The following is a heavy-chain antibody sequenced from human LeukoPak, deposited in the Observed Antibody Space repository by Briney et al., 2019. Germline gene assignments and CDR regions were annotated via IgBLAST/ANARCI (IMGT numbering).Heavy chain of an antibody. Sequence: GGSLRLSCAASGFIFSSYWMHWVRQAPGKGLVWVSRINSDGSSTSYADSVKGRFTISRDNAKDTLYLQMNSLRAEDTAVYYCARRVVVPAAPYYFDYWGQGTLVTVSS. J-gene: IGHJ4*02. V-gene: IGHV3-74*01. D-gene: IGHD2-2*01. CDR2: INSDGSST. CDR3: ARRVVVPAAPYYFDY. CDR1: GFIFSSYW.